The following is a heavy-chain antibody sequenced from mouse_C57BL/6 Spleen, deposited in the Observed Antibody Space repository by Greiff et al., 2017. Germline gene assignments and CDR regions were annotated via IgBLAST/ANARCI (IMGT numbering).Heavy chain of an antibody. V-gene: IGHV1-9*01. CDR1: GYTFTGSW. CDR3: ERGTTVVAGEDFDD. D-gene: IGHD1-1*01. J-gene: IGHJ2*01. CDR2: ILPGSGST. Sequence: VQLQQSGAELMKPGASVKLSCKATGYTFTGSWMEWVKQRPGHGLEWIGKILPGSGSTNYNEKFKGKATITADTASNTAYMQLSSLTTEDSAIYYWERGTTVVAGEDFDDRGQGTTLTASS.